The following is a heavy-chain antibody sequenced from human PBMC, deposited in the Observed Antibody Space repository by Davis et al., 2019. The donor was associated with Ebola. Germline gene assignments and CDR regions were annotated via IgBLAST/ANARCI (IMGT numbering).Heavy chain of an antibody. D-gene: IGHD3-3*01. V-gene: IGHV4-39*01. CDR3: ARHIAYYDFWRAPRGVGMDV. Sequence: WVRQPPGKGLEWIGSIYYSGSTYYNPSLKSRVTISVDTSKNQFSLKLSSVTAADTAVYYCARHIAYYDFWRAPRGVGMDVWGQGTTVTVSS. CDR2: IYYSGST. J-gene: IGHJ6*02.